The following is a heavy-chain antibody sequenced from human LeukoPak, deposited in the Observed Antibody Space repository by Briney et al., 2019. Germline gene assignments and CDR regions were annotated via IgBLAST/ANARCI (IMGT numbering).Heavy chain of an antibody. D-gene: IGHD3-22*01. V-gene: IGHV3-48*04. Sequence: GGSLRLSCAASGFTFSSYSMNWVRQAPGKGLEWVSYISSSSSSTIYYADSVEGRFTISRDNAKNSLYLQMNSLRAEDTAVYYCARAVFGSSGYDSNFDNWGQGTLVTVSS. CDR2: ISSSSSSTI. CDR1: GFTFSSYS. J-gene: IGHJ4*02. CDR3: ARAVFGSSGYDSNFDN.